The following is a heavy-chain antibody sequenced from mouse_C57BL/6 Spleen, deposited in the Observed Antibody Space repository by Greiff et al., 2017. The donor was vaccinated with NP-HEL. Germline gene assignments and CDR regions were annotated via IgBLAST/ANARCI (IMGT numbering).Heavy chain of an antibody. CDR1: GYTFTSYW. CDR2: IDPSDSYT. CDR3: LDGYPYAMGY. J-gene: IGHJ4*01. D-gene: IGHD2-3*01. V-gene: IGHV1-59*01. Sequence: QVQLQQPGAELVRPGTSVKLSCKASGYTFTSYWMHWVKQRPGQGLEWIGVIDPSDSYTNYNQKFKGKATLTVDTSSSTAYMQRSSLTSEDSAVYYCLDGYPYAMGYWGQGTSVTVSS.